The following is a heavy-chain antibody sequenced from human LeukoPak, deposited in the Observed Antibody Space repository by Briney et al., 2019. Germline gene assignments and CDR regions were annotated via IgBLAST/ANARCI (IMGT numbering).Heavy chain of an antibody. V-gene: IGHV4-39*07. CDR3: ASQAIGYCSGGSCYSGYFQH. J-gene: IGHJ1*01. CDR2: IYYSGST. CDR1: GGSISSSSYY. D-gene: IGHD2-15*01. Sequence: SETLSLTCTVSGGSISSSSYYWGWIRQPPGKELEWIGSIYYSGSTYYNPSLKSRVTISVDTSKNQFSLKLSSVTAADTAVYYCASQAIGYCSGGSCYSGYFQHWGQGTLVTVSS.